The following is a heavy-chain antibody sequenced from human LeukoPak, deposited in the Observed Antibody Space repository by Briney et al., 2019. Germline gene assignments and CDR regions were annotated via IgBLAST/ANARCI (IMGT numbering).Heavy chain of an antibody. V-gene: IGHV4-59*02. J-gene: IGHJ5*02. CDR1: GGSVNYYY. CDR2: MYDSENT. D-gene: IGHD2-21*01. CDR3: ARGGGWSYSNWFDP. Sequence: SETLSLTCTVSGGSVNYYYWTWIRQSPGKGLEWIGSMYDSENTNYNPSLKSRVTISIDTSNSQFSLKLNSVTAADTAVYFCARGGGWSYSNWFDPWGQGTLVTVSS.